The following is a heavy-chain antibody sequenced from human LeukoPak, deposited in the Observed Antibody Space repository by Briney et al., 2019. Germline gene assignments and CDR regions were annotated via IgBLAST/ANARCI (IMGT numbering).Heavy chain of an antibody. Sequence: PSETLSLTCTVSGDSISSSVYYWTWIRQTPGKELEWIGTMYYTGSTYYSPSLKSRVTISVDTSKNQFSLKLSSVTAADTAVYYCARALSGFPFDPWGQGTLVTVSS. D-gene: IGHD3-10*01. CDR3: ARALSGFPFDP. CDR1: GDSISSSVYY. V-gene: IGHV4-39*07. J-gene: IGHJ5*02. CDR2: MYYTGST.